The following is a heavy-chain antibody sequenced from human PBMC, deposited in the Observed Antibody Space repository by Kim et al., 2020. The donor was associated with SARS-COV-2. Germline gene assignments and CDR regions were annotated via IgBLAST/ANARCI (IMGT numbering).Heavy chain of an antibody. CDR2: INSDGSTI. CDR1: GFTFSSHW. J-gene: IGHJ4*02. D-gene: IGHD6-19*01. CDR3: ARRQFTSGWYYFDY. Sequence: GGSLRLSCAASGFTFSSHWMHWVRQAPGKGLVWVSRINSDGSTISYADSVKGRFTISRDNAKNTLYLQMNSLRAEDTAVYYCARRQFTSGWYYFDYWGQGTLVTV. V-gene: IGHV3-74*01.